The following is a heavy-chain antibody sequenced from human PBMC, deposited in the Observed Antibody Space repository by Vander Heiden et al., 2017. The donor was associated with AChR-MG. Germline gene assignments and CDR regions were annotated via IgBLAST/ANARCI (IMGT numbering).Heavy chain of an antibody. CDR2: IWYDGSNK. D-gene: IGHD4-4*01. CDR1: RFTFKNFG. CDR3: ARDRQYPQSYFDY. V-gene: IGHV3-33*01. J-gene: IGHJ4*02. Sequence: QVQLVESGGGVVQPGMSLRLSCATSRFTFKNFGMHWVRQAPGKGLEWVAVIWYDGSNKYYADSVKGRFTISRDNSRNTLYLQLNSLRAEDTAVYYCARDRQYPQSYFDYWGQGTQVIVSS.